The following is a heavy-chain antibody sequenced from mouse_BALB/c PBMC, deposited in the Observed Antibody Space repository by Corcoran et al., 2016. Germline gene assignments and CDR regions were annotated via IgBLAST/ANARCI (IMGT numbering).Heavy chain of an antibody. CDR2: INPYNGAT. CDR1: GYSFTGYY. V-gene: IGHV1-26*01. J-gene: IGHJ3*01. CDR3: ARRGSSGYFLTY. Sequence: EVQLQQSGPELVKPGASVKISCKASGYSFTGYYMHWVKQSHVKSLEWIGRINPYNGATSYNQNFRDKASLTVDKSSSTAYMELHSLTSEDSAVYYWARRGSSGYFLTYWGQGTLVTVSA. D-gene: IGHD3-1*01.